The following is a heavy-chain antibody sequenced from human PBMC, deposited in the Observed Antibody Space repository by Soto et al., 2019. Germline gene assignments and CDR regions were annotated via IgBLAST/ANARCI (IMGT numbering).Heavy chain of an antibody. Sequence: VSLRLSCAASGFPFSSYAMSWVRQAPGKGLEWVSSISGSGGGTYYADSVKGRFTFSRDNSKNTLYLQMNSLRAEDTAVYYCAKFGMATTKRSPPYYIDYWGQGALVTVFS. D-gene: IGHD1-1*01. V-gene: IGHV3-23*01. CDR2: ISGSGGGT. CDR1: GFPFSSYA. J-gene: IGHJ4*02. CDR3: AKFGMATTKRSPPYYIDY.